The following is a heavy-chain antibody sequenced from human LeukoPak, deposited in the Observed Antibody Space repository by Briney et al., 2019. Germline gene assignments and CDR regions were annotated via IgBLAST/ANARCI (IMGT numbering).Heavy chain of an antibody. Sequence: PSQTLSLTCTVSGGSISSGSYYWSWIRQPPGKGLEWIGYIYYSGSTYYNPSLKSRVTISVDTSKNQFSLKLSSVTAADTAVYYCARAGYQLLYYYYYYYMDVWGKGTTVTVSS. D-gene: IGHD2-2*02. CDR1: GGSISSGSYY. V-gene: IGHV4-30-4*08. J-gene: IGHJ6*03. CDR3: ARAGYQLLYYYYYYYMDV. CDR2: IYYSGST.